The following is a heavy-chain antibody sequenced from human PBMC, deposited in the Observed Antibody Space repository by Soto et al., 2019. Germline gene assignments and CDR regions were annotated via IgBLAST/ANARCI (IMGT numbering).Heavy chain of an antibody. CDR3: VRHNKSGLDY. V-gene: IGHV1-46*01. Sequence: QVQLVQSGAEVKKPGASVKVSCKASGYTFTEYYMHWVRQAPGQGLEWMGFINLSTDSTSYAQKFRGRVTMTRDTSTSTVYMDLYNLRSEDSAVYYSVRHNKSGLDYWGQGTLVTVSS. D-gene: IGHD3-3*01. CDR1: GYTFTEYY. CDR2: INLSTDST. J-gene: IGHJ4*02.